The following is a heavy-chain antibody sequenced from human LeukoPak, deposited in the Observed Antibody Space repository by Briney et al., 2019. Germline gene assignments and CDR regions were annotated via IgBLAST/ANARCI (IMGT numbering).Heavy chain of an antibody. CDR3: ARAGSGRITIFGVVTQNDY. CDR1: GYTFTGYY. J-gene: IGHJ4*02. D-gene: IGHD3-3*01. Sequence: ASVKVSCKASGYTFTGYYMHWVRQAPGQGLEWMGRINPNSGGTNYAQKSQGSVTMNRDTSISTAYMELSRLRSDDTAVYYCARAGSGRITIFGVVTQNDYWGQGTLVTVSS. CDR2: INPNSGGT. V-gene: IGHV1-2*06.